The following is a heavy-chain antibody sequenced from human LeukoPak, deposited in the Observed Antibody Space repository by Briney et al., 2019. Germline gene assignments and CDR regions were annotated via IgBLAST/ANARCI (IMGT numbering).Heavy chain of an antibody. J-gene: IGHJ3*02. CDR1: GYSISSGYY. V-gene: IGHV4-38-2*02. Sequence: PSETLSLTCTVSGYSISSGYYWGWIRQPPGKGLEWIGSIYYSGSTYYNPSLKSRVTISVDTSKNQFSLKLSSVTAADTAVYYCARADSSSSGYAFDIWGQGTMVTVSS. CDR3: ARADSSSSGYAFDI. D-gene: IGHD6-6*01. CDR2: IYYSGST.